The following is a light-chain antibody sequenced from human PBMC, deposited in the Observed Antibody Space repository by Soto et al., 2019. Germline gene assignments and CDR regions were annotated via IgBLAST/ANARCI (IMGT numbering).Light chain of an antibody. CDR3: HQRQSWPRT. J-gene: IGKJ1*01. CDR2: AAS. Sequence: DIVMTQSPLSLPVTPGEPASISCRSSQSLLHSNGYNYLDWYLQKPGKAPKLLIYAASSLQSGVPARFSASGSGTDFTLTISDVQPEDFALYYCHQRQSWPRTFGQGTKVDIK. V-gene: IGKV2-28*01. CDR1: QSLLHSNGYNY.